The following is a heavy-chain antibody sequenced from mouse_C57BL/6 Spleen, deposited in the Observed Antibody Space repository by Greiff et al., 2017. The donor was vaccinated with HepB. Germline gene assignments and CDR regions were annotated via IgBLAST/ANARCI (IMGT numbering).Heavy chain of an antibody. D-gene: IGHD1-1*01. J-gene: IGHJ2*01. CDR2: IYPGGGYT. CDR1: GYTFTNYW. Sequence: QVQLQQSGAELVRPGTSVKMSCKASGYTFTNYWIGWAKQRPGHGLEWIGDIYPGGGYTNYNEKFKGKATLTADKSSSTAYMQFSRLTSEDSAIYYCARGNYGSIPYYFDYWGQGTTLTVSS. V-gene: IGHV1-63*01. CDR3: ARGNYGSIPYYFDY.